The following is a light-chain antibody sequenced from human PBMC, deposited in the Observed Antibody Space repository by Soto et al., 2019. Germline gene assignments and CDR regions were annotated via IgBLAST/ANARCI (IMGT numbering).Light chain of an antibody. J-gene: IGKJ1*01. CDR1: QSVSGW. CDR3: QQYETFSGT. CDR2: DAS. V-gene: IGKV1-5*01. Sequence: DIQMTQSPSTLSASVGDTVTVTCRASQSVSGWLAWYQQKPGEAPKILIYDASALQRGVPSRFRGSGSGTKFTLTIARLQPDDFATYYCQQYETFSGTFGPGTKVDIK.